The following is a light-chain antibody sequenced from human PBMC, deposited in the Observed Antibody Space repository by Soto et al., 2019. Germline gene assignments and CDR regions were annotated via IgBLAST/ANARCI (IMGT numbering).Light chain of an antibody. Sequence: EIVLTQSPGTLSLSPGERATLSCRASQTIASRYLAWYQHQPGQAPRLIIYRTFARAPGIPDRFSGGGSGTDFTLTISRLEREDFAVYNCQQYATSPPTFSQGTRLDI. CDR2: RTF. CDR3: QQYATSPPT. V-gene: IGKV3-20*01. CDR1: QTIASRY. J-gene: IGKJ5*01.